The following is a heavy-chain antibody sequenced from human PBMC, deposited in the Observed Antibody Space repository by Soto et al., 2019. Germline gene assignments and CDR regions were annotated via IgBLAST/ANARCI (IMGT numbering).Heavy chain of an antibody. CDR3: ARPDRIFYYMDV. Sequence: EVQLVESGGGLVKPGGSLSLSCETSGFTFSAYSMNWVRQAPGRGLEFVSSITSNNIYYADSVRGRFTISRDNAKNSLYLQMTSLREDDTAVYYCARPDRIFYYMDVWGKGTTVTVSS. CDR2: ITSNNI. CDR1: GFTFSAYS. V-gene: IGHV3-21*01. J-gene: IGHJ6*03.